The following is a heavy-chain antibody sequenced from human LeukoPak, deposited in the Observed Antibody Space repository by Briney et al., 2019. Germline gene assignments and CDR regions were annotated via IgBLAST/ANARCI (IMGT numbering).Heavy chain of an antibody. CDR3: ARGYYYDYSGPDFDY. Sequence: SETLSLTCSVSGGSIISYYWSWIRQPPGKGLEWIGYIYYTGSTNSNPSPKSRVTISVDTSKNQFSLRLTSVTAADTAVYYCARGYYYDYSGPDFDYWGQGTLVTVSS. CDR2: IYYTGST. V-gene: IGHV4-59*01. J-gene: IGHJ4*02. D-gene: IGHD3-22*01. CDR1: GGSIISYY.